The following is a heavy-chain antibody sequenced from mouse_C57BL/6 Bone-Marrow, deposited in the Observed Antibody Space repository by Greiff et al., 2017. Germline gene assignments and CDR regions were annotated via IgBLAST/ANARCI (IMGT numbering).Heavy chain of an antibody. CDR2: IWWDDDK. V-gene: IGHV8-8*01. J-gene: IGHJ4*01. CDR1: GFSLSTFGMG. CDR3: AGIGLWLRRGGYYYAMDY. Sequence: QVQLKQSGPGILQPSQTLSLTCSFSGFSLSTFGMGVGWIRQPSGKGLEWLAHIWWDDDKYYNPALKSRLTISKDTSKNQVFLKIANVDTADTATYYCAGIGLWLRRGGYYYAMDYWGQGTSVTVSS. D-gene: IGHD2-2*01.